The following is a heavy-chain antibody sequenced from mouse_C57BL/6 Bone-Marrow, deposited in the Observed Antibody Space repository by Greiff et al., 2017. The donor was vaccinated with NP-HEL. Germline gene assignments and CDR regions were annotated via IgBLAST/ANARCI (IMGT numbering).Heavy chain of an antibody. D-gene: IGHD1-1*01. V-gene: IGHV14-1*01. CDR3: TTSYEVDYYFDY. CDR2: IDPEDGDT. CDR1: GFNINDYY. J-gene: IGHJ2*01. Sequence: EVQLQQSGAELVRPGASVKLSCTASGFNINDYYMHWVKQRPEQGLEWIGRIDPEDGDTEYAPKFQGKATMTADTSSNTAYLQLSSLTSEDTAVYYCTTSYEVDYYFDYWGQGTTLTVSS.